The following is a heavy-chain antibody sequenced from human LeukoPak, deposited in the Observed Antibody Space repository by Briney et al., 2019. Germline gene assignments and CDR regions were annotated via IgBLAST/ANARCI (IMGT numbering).Heavy chain of an antibody. Sequence: GGSLRLSCAASGFTFSSYWMSWVRQAPGKGLEWVANIKQDGSEKYYVDSVKGRFTISRDNAKNSLYLQMNSLRAEDTAVYYCARHDYGDYGWFCYWGQGTLVTVSS. CDR3: ARHDYGDYGWFCY. V-gene: IGHV3-7*03. D-gene: IGHD4-17*01. CDR1: GFTFSSYW. CDR2: IKQDGSEK. J-gene: IGHJ4*02.